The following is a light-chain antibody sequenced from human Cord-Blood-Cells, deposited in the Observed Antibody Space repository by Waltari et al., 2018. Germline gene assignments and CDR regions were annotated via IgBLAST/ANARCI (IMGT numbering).Light chain of an antibody. CDR3: SSDAGSIYVV. CDR2: EVS. Sequence: QSALTQPPSASGSPGQSVTISCTGTSSDVGGYNYVSWYQQHPGKAPKLMNYEVSKRPAGVPDRFSGSKSGNTASLTVSGLQAEDEADYYCSSDAGSIYVVFGGGTKLTVL. J-gene: IGLJ2*01. V-gene: IGLV2-8*01. CDR1: SSDVGGYNY.